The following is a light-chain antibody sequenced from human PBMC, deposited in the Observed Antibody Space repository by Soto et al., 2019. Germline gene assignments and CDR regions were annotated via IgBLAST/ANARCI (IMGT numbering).Light chain of an antibody. CDR2: DAS. V-gene: IGKV3-11*01. CDR1: QTVTIY. J-gene: IGKJ5*01. Sequence: EIVLTQSPATLSLSPGEGATLSCRASQTVTIYLAWYQQKPGQAPRLLIYDASNRATGIPARFSGSGSGTDFTLTISSLEREDFAVYYCQQRSDWPITFGQGTRLEIK. CDR3: QQRSDWPIT.